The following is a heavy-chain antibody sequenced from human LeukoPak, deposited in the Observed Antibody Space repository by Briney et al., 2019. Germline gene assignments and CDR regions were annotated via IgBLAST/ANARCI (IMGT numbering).Heavy chain of an antibody. D-gene: IGHD1-1*01. J-gene: IGHJ5*02. CDR1: GGSFSGYY. V-gene: IGHV4-34*01. CDR3: ARGRITKYNWFDP. Sequence: SETLSLTCAVYGGSFSGYYWSWIRQPPGKGLEWIGEINHSGSTNYNPSFKSRVTISVDTSKNQFSLKLSSVTAADTAVYYCARGRITKYNWFDPWGQGTLVTVSS. CDR2: INHSGST.